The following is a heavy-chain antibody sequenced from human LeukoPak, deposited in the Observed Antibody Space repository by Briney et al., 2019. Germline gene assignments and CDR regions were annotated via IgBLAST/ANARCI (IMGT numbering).Heavy chain of an antibody. Sequence: GGSLRLSCAASGFTFSSYSMNWVRQAPGKGLEWVSSISSSSSYIYYADSVKGRFTISRDNAKNSLYLQMNSLRAEDTAVYYCARAGYCSSTSCIGDAFDIWGQGTMVTVSS. CDR2: ISSSSSYI. D-gene: IGHD2-2*01. CDR3: ARAGYCSSTSCIGDAFDI. J-gene: IGHJ3*02. V-gene: IGHV3-21*01. CDR1: GFTFSSYS.